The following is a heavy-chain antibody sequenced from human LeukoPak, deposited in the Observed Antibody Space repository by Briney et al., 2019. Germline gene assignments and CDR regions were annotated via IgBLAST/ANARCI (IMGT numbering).Heavy chain of an antibody. J-gene: IGHJ4*02. CDR1: GFTFDDYA. CDR2: ISWNSGSI. Sequence: PGRSLRLSCAASGFTFDDYAMHWVRQAPGKGLEWVSGISWNSGSIGYADSVKGRFTISRDNAKNSLYLQMNSLRAEDTALYYCAKDISRKKSTVGFDYWGQGILVTVSS. D-gene: IGHD4-23*01. V-gene: IGHV3-9*01. CDR3: AKDISRKKSTVGFDY.